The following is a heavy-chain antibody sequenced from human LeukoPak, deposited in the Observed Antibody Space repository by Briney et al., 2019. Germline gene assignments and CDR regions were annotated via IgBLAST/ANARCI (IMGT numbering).Heavy chain of an antibody. CDR1: GFTFSSYA. J-gene: IGHJ4*02. D-gene: IGHD1-26*01. CDR2: ISGSDTST. CDR3: AKGQKWELPLDY. Sequence: PRGSLRLSCAASGFTFSSYAMTWVRQAPGKGLEWVSAISGSDTSTYYADSVKGRFTISRDNSKNTMYLQMNSLRAEDMAVYYCAKGQKWELPLDYWGQGTLVTVSS. V-gene: IGHV3-23*01.